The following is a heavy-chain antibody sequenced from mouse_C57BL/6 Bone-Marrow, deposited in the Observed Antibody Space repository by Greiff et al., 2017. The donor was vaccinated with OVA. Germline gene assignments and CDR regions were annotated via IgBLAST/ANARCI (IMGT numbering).Heavy chain of an antibody. CDR2: IYPGDGDT. CDR1: GYAFSSSW. CDR3: ARSCPWFAY. Sequence: QVQLQQSGPELVKPGASVKISCKASGYAFSSSWMNWVKQRPGKGLEWIGRIYPGDGDTNYNGKFKGKATLTADKSSSTAYMQLSSLTSEDSAVYFCARSCPWFAYWGQGTLVTVSA. V-gene: IGHV1-82*01. J-gene: IGHJ3*01.